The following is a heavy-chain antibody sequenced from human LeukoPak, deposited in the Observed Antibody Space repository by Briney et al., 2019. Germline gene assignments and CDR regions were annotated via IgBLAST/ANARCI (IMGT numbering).Heavy chain of an antibody. V-gene: IGHV1-2*07. D-gene: IGHD2-2*01. J-gene: IGHJ4*02. CDR1: GYTFSGYY. CDR3: TIFGYCNSSSCLGDH. Sequence: GASVKVSCKASGYTFSGYYMHWVRQAPGQGLEWMGWINCNSGGTNFAHKFQGRVTMTRDTSISTAYMDLASLRSDDTAVYYCTIFGYCNSSSCLGDHWGQGTPVTVSS. CDR2: INCNSGGT.